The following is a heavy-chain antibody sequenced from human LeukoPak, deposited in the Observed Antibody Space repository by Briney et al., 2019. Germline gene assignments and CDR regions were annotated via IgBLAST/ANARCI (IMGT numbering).Heavy chain of an antibody. CDR2: ISGSGGNT. Sequence: GGSLRLSCAASGFTFSSYAMSWVRQAPGKGLEWVSSISGSGGNTYYADSVRGRVTISRDNSKTTLYLQMNSLRADDTAVYYCAKTAPNSSRLYRVFDYWGQGTLVTVSS. CDR3: AKTAPNSSRLYRVFDY. J-gene: IGHJ4*02. CDR1: GFTFSSYA. V-gene: IGHV3-23*01. D-gene: IGHD6-13*01.